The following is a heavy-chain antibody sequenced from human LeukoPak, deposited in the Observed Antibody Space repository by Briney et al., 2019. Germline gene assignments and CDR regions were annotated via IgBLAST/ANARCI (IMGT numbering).Heavy chain of an antibody. Sequence: ASVKVSCKASGGTFSSYGISWVRQAPGQGLEWMGWISAYNGNTNYAQKLQGRVTMTTDTSTSTAYMELRSLRSDDTAVYYCARGFFPYYDILTGYEAFDYWGQGTLVTVSS. CDR1: GGTFSSYG. V-gene: IGHV1-18*01. CDR3: ARGFFPYYDILTGYEAFDY. D-gene: IGHD3-9*01. CDR2: ISAYNGNT. J-gene: IGHJ4*02.